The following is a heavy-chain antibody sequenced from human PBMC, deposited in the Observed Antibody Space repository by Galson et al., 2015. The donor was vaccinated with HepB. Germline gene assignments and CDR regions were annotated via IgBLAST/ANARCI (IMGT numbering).Heavy chain of an antibody. CDR3: AKPSTVTTKTGFDF. D-gene: IGHD3-9*01. Sequence: CAGSGFTFENYAISWVRQAPGKGLEWVADIGGSGDRTFYADSVKGRFTISRDNSKNSLSLQMNTLRVEDTAVYYCAKPSTVTTKTGFDFWGQGTVVTVSS. CDR1: GFTFENYA. V-gene: IGHV3-23*01. CDR2: IGGSGDRT. J-gene: IGHJ4*02.